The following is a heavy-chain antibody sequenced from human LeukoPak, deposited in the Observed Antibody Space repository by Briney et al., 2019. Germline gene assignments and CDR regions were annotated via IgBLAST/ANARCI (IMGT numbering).Heavy chain of an antibody. CDR2: ISAYNGNT. CDR1: GYTFTGYY. V-gene: IGHV1-18*04. D-gene: IGHD2-2*01. Sequence: GASVKVSCKASGYTFTGYYMHWVRQAPGQGLEWMGWISAYNGNTNYAQKLQGRVTMTTDTSTSTAYMELRSLRSDDTAVYYCASIKQSRLLPNIFDYWGQGTLVTVSS. CDR3: ASIKQSRLLPNIFDY. J-gene: IGHJ4*02.